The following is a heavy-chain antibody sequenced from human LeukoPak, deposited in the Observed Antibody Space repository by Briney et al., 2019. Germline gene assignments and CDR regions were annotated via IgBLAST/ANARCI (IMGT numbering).Heavy chain of an antibody. CDR1: GGSFSGYY. CDR3: ANTPLPPISGWLSGENY. J-gene: IGHJ4*02. Sequence: PSETLSLTCAVYGGSFSGYYWSWIRQPPGKGLEWIGEINHSGSTNYNPSLKSRVTISVDTSKNQFSLKLSSVTAADTAVYYCANTPLPPISGWLSGENYWGQGTLVTVSS. D-gene: IGHD6-19*01. V-gene: IGHV4-34*01. CDR2: INHSGST.